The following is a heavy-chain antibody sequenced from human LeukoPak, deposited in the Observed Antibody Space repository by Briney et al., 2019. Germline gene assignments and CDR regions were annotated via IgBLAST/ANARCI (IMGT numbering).Heavy chain of an antibody. CDR1: GGSISTGGYY. V-gene: IGHV4-31*03. D-gene: IGHD4-17*01. J-gene: IGHJ4*02. CDR2: IYDSGNT. CDR3: AREPSAPYGDYFDY. Sequence: PSQTLSLTCSVSGGSISTGGYYWSWIRQHPGKGLEWIGYIYDSGNTYYNPSPKSRVTISVDTPKNQFSLKLGSVTVADTAVYYCAREPSAPYGDYFDYWGQGTLVTVSS.